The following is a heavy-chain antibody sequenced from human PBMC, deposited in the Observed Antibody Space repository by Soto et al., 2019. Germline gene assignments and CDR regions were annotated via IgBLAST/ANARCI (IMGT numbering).Heavy chain of an antibody. CDR2: IIPIFGTA. CDR3: ARDWKSPGYCSGGSCYPYYYYYGMDV. J-gene: IGHJ6*02. CDR1: GGTFSSYA. V-gene: IGHV1-69*13. D-gene: IGHD2-15*01. Sequence: GASVKVSCKASGGTFSSYAISWVRQAPGQGLEWMGGIIPIFGTANYAQKFQGRVTITADESTSTAYMELSSLRSEDTAVYYCARDWKSPGYCSGGSCYPYYYYYGMDVWGQGTTVTVSS.